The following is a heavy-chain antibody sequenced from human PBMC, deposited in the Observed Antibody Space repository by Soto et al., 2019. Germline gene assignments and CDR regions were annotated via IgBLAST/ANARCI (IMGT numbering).Heavy chain of an antibody. CDR3: ATHTSYYGSGSYPSGMDV. V-gene: IGHV4-59*01. J-gene: IGHJ6*02. CDR2: IYYSGSA. CDR1: GGSLSSYY. Sequence: SETLSLTCTVSGGSLSSYYWSWIRQPPGKGLEWIGYIYYSGSANYNPSLKSRVTISVDTSKNQFSLKLSSVTAADTAVYYCATHTSYYGSGSYPSGMDVWGQGTTVTVSS. D-gene: IGHD3-10*01.